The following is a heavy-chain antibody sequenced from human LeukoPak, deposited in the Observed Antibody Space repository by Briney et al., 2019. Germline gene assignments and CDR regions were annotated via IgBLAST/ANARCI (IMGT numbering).Heavy chain of an antibody. CDR3: ARARSGYSYNLDY. D-gene: IGHD5-18*01. V-gene: IGHV3-53*01. CDR1: GFIVSSNY. J-gene: IGHJ4*02. CDR2: IYSDGST. Sequence: GGSLRLSCAASGFIVSSNYMSRVRQAPGKGLEWVSVIYSDGSTYYADSVKGRFTISRDNSKNTLYLQMNSLRAEDTAMYYCARARSGYSYNLDYWGQGALVTVSS.